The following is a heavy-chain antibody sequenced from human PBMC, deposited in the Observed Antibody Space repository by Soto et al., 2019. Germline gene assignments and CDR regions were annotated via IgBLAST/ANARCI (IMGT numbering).Heavy chain of an antibody. V-gene: IGHV3-48*01. CDR1: GFTFSSYS. J-gene: IGHJ4*02. CDR3: ARGDSSGWYSHY. D-gene: IGHD6-19*01. Sequence: EVQLVESGGGLVQPGGSLRLSCAASGFTFSSYSMNWVHQAPGKGLEWVSYISAGSSTIYYADSVKGRFTISRDNAKNSLYLQMNSLRAEDTAVYYCARGDSSGWYSHYWGQGTLVTVSS. CDR2: ISAGSSTI.